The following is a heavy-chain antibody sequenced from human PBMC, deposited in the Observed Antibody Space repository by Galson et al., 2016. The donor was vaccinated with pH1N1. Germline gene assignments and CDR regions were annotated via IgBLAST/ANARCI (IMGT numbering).Heavy chain of an antibody. V-gene: IGHV3-33*08. J-gene: IGHJ4*02. D-gene: IGHD2-2*01. CDR1: GFTFSIYG. CDR2: ISYAGSHK. CDR3: ARERLGGPAGFEY. Sequence: SLRLSCAASGFTFSIYGMHWVRQAPGKGLEWVAVISYAGSHKYYVDSVKGRFPISRDNSKKTLYLQMNSLRVEDTAVYYCARERLGGPAGFEYWGQGTLVTVSS.